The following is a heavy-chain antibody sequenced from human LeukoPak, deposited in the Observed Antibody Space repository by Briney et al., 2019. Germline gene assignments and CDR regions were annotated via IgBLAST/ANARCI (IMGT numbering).Heavy chain of an antibody. CDR3: ATAYYYDSRGYDPLDY. CDR1: GFTFSRHA. Sequence: GGFLRLSCAASGFTFSRHAMSWVRQAPGKGLEWVSGISGSGGFTYYADSVKGRFTISRDNSKNTLYLQMKSLRAEDTAVYYCATAYYYDSRGYDPLDYWGQGTLVTVSS. J-gene: IGHJ4*02. V-gene: IGHV3-23*01. D-gene: IGHD3-22*01. CDR2: ISGSGGFT.